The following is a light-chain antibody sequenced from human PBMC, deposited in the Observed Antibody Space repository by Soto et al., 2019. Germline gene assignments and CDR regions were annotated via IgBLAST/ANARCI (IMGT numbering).Light chain of an antibody. J-gene: IGKJ5*01. V-gene: IGKV3-15*01. CDR3: QQYNEWPIT. Sequence: EVVMTQSPDSLSVSPGERATLSCRASQSVSSNLAWYQQKLGQAPRLLIYGASTRATGISARFSGSGSGTEFTLTISSLQSEDFAIYYCQQYNEWPITFGQGTRLEIK. CDR1: QSVSSN. CDR2: GAS.